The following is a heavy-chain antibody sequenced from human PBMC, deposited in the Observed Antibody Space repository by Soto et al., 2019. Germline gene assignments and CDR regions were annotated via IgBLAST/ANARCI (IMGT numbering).Heavy chain of an antibody. CDR3: TKLWGYYFEY. CDR1: VFTFSYHY. Sequence: XSVKVSCKASVFTFSYHYMHWVRQAPGQGLEWMGIINPTGDRLNYAQKFQGRVTITRDTSTSTVYMDLSSLRYDDTAVYYCTKLWGYYFEYWGQGTLATVSS. CDR2: INPTGDRL. V-gene: IGHV1-46*01. J-gene: IGHJ4*02. D-gene: IGHD3-22*01.